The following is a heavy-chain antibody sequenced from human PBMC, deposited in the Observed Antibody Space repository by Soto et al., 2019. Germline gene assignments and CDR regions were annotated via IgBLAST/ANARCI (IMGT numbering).Heavy chain of an antibody. V-gene: IGHV4-34*02. CDR2: VHHTGTS. J-gene: IGHJ6*02. D-gene: IGHD6-13*01. CDR3: ARRKDSSRYFYGMAV. Sequence: QVALQQWGAGLLKPSQTLSLTCAVYGESFNDYFWTWIRQSPGGGLEWLAEVHHTGTSYYNPSLKSRLAVSVDTSRNQFSLNLTSLTAAETATYYCARRKDSSRYFYGMAVWGQGTTVVASS. CDR1: GESFNDYF.